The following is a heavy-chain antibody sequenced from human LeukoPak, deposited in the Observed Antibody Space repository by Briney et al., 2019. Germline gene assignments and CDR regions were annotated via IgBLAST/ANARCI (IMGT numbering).Heavy chain of an antibody. CDR1: GGSISSGGYY. D-gene: IGHD3-9*01. CDR3: ARSPAYCDILTGYPNYGMDV. Sequence: SETLSLTCTVSGGSISSGGYYWSWIRQHPGKGLEWIGYIYYSGSTYYNPSLKSRVTISVDTSKNQFSLKLSSVTAADTAVYYCARSPAYCDILTGYPNYGMDVWGQGTTVTVSS. V-gene: IGHV4-31*03. CDR2: IYYSGST. J-gene: IGHJ6*02.